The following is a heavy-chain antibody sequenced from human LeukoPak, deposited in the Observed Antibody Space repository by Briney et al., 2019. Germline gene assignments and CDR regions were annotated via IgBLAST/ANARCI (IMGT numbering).Heavy chain of an antibody. V-gene: IGHV1-2*02. D-gene: IGHD5-12*01. CDR3: ATIVATIIPPYYYYMDV. CDR1: GYTFTGYY. Sequence: ASVKVSCKASGYTFTGYYMHWVRQAPGQGLEWMGWINPNSGGTNYAQKFQGRVTMTRDTSISTAYMELSRLRSEDTAVYYCATIVATIIPPYYYYMDVWGKGTTVTVSS. J-gene: IGHJ6*03. CDR2: INPNSGGT.